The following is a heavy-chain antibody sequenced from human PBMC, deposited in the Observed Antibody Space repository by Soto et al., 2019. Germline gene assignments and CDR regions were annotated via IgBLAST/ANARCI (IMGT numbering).Heavy chain of an antibody. CDR1: GCTFSSYA. J-gene: IGHJ4*02. Sequence: GGSLRLSCAASGCTFSSYAMSWVRQAPGKGLEWVSLIRGVAGSTHYPDSVKGRFTISKDTSNNVLYLEMNSLRADDTAVYFYVKGAWLAYWGQGNMVTVSS. CDR2: IRGVAGST. CDR3: VKGAWLAY. V-gene: IGHV3-23*01.